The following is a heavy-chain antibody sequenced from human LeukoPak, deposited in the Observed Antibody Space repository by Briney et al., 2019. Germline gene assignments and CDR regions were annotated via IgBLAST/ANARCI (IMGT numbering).Heavy chain of an antibody. CDR3: AKDLYSSGWLAAFDI. V-gene: IGHV3-9*01. CDR2: ISWNSGSI. Sequence: GRSLRLSCAASGFTFDDYAMHWVRQAPGKGLEWVSGISWNSGSIGYADSVKGRFTISRDNAKNSLYLQMNSLRAEDTALYYCAKDLYSSGWLAAFDIWGQGTMVTVSS. J-gene: IGHJ3*02. CDR1: GFTFDDYA. D-gene: IGHD6-19*01.